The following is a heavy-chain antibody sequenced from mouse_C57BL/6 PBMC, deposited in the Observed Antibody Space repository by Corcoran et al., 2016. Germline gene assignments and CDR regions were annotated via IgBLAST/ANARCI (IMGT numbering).Heavy chain of an antibody. J-gene: IGHJ1*03. V-gene: IGHV1-18*01. CDR3: ARYRYYGSSYWYFDV. D-gene: IGHD1-1*01. CDR2: INPNNGGT. CDR1: GYTFTDYN. Sequence: EVQLQQSGPELVKPGASVKIPCKASGYTFTDYNMDWVKQSHGKSLEWIGDINPNNGGTIYNQKFKGKATLTVDKSSSTAYMELRSLTSEDTAVYYCARYRYYGSSYWYFDVWGTGTTVTVSS.